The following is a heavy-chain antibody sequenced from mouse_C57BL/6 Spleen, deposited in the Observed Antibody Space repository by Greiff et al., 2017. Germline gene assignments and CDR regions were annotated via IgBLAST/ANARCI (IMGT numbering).Heavy chain of an antibody. CDR1: GYNFNSYW. J-gene: IGHJ2*01. CDR3: VREGINGDFWDY. Sequence: QVQLQQPGAELVRPGSSVKLSCKASGYNFNSYWMDWVKQRPGQGLEWIGNIYPSDSDTQYAPKFKDKATLTVDTSSSTAYMQLSSLTSEDSAVYYGVREGINGDFWDYWGQGTTLTVSS. CDR2: IYPSDSDT. V-gene: IGHV1-61*01. D-gene: IGHD4-1*01.